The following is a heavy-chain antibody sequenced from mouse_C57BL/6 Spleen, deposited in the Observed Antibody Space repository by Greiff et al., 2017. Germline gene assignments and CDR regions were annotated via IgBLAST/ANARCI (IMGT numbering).Heavy chain of an antibody. V-gene: IGHV1-61*01. D-gene: IGHD1-1*02. CDR1: GYTFTSYW. J-gene: IGHJ4*01. CDR2: IYPSDSET. Sequence: QVQLQQSGAELVRPGSSVKLSCKASGYTFTSYWMDWVKQRPGQGLEWIGNIYPSDSETHYNQKFKDKATLTVDKSSSTAYMQLSGLTSEDSAVYYCARRGGNYDALDYWGQGTSVTVSS. CDR3: ARRGGNYDALDY.